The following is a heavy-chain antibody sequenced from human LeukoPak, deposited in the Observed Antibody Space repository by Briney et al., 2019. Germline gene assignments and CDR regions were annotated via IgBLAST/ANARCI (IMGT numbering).Heavy chain of an antibody. D-gene: IGHD3-9*01. J-gene: IGHJ4*02. CDR3: ARGVRDYDILNY. V-gene: IGHV4-34*01. CDR2: INHSGST. CDR1: GGSFRGYY. Sequence: SETLSLTCAVYGGSFRGYYWSWIRQPPGKALEWIGEINHSGSTNYNPSLKSRVTLSVDTSKNQFSLKLSSVTAADTAVYYCARGVRDYDILNYWGQGTLVTVSS.